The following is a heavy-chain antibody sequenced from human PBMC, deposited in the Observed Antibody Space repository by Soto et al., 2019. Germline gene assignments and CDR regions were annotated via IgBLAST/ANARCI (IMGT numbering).Heavy chain of an antibody. V-gene: IGHV3-11*01. D-gene: IGHD2-15*01. Sequence: QVQLVESGGGLVKPGQSLRLSCAASGFTFSDHYMKWIRQAPGKGLVWLSYISTSGDTIYYADSVTGRFTISRDNARNALYLQMNSLRAEDPAVYSCARELGPCSGGRCYAANDYWGQGTLVTVSS. CDR1: GFTFSDHY. CDR2: ISTSGDTI. CDR3: ARELGPCSGGRCYAANDY. J-gene: IGHJ4*02.